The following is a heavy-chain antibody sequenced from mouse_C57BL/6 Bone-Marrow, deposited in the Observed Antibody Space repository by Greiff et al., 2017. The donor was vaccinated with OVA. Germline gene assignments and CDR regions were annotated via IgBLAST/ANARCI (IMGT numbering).Heavy chain of an antibody. Sequence: VQLQQSGAELVRPGASVKLSCKASGYTFTDYYINWVKQRPGQGLEWIARIYPGSGNTYYNEKFKGKATLTAEKSSSTAYMQLSSLTSEDSAVYFCARNYGSSPWYFDVWGTGTTVTVSS. D-gene: IGHD1-1*01. CDR3: ARNYGSSPWYFDV. CDR1: GYTFTDYY. V-gene: IGHV1-76*01. J-gene: IGHJ1*03. CDR2: IYPGSGNT.